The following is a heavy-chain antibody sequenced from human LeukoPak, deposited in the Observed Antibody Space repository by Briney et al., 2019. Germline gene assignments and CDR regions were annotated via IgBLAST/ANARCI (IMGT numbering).Heavy chain of an antibody. V-gene: IGHV1-2*02. CDR3: AVVYQWDHVAFYI. D-gene: IGHD6-19*01. CDR1: GYTFTGYY. CDR2: INPNSGGT. Sequence: ASVKVSCTASGYTFTGYYMHWVRQAPGQGLEWMGWINPNSGGTNYARKFQGRVTMTRDTSISTAYMELSRLRSDDTAVYYCAVVYQWDHVAFYIWGQGPMATVSS. J-gene: IGHJ3*02.